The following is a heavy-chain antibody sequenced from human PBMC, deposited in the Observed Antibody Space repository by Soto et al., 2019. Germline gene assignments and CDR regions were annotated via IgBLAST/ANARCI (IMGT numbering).Heavy chain of an antibody. J-gene: IGHJ4*02. CDR3: ARREIQGPIDY. Sequence: SETLSLTCAISGYSISSSNWWGWIRQPPGKGLEWIGYIYYSGTTYYNPSLKSRVTMSVDTSKNQFSLKLTSVTAVDTAVYYCARREIQGPIDYWGQGTLVT. CDR2: IYYSGTT. CDR1: GYSISSSNW. V-gene: IGHV4-28*01. D-gene: IGHD1-26*01.